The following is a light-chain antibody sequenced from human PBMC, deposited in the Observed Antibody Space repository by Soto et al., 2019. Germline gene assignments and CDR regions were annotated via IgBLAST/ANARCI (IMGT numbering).Light chain of an antibody. CDR2: GAS. Sequence: EIVMTQSPATLSVSPGERVTLSCRASQSLTRNLAWYQHKPGQSPRLLIYGASARATGIPDRFSGSGSGTDFTLTVSRLEPEDFAVYFCQQYGSYPLTFGGGTKVDIK. V-gene: IGKV3-20*01. CDR1: QSLTRN. CDR3: QQYGSYPLT. J-gene: IGKJ4*01.